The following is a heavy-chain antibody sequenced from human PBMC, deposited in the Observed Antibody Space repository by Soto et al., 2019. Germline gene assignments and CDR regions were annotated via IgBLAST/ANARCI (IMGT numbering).Heavy chain of an antibody. J-gene: IGHJ4*02. CDR2: ISYDGSNK. CDR3: ARNSAAAFGVVTALFDY. V-gene: IGHV3-30-3*01. D-gene: IGHD3-3*01. Sequence: GGSLRLSCAASGFTFGSYAMHWVRQAPGKGLEWVAVISYDGSNKYYADSVKGRLTISRDNSKNTLYLQMNSLRAEDTAVYNCARNSAAAFGVVTALFDYWGQGTLVTVSS. CDR1: GFTFGSYA.